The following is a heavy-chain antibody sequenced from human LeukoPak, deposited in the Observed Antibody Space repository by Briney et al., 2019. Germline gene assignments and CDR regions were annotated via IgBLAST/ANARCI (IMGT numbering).Heavy chain of an antibody. CDR2: IRSSGSNK. V-gene: IGHV3-21*01. Sequence: GGSLRLSCAASGFTFSSYSMNWVRQAPGKGLEWVSSIRSSGSNKYYASSVKGRFTTSRDNAKNSLYLQMNSLRDEDAVVYDCAREEYSSGWYHYYYRDVWGEGTTVTVSS. CDR3: AREEYSSGWYHYYYRDV. CDR1: GFTFSSYS. J-gene: IGHJ6*03. D-gene: IGHD6-19*01.